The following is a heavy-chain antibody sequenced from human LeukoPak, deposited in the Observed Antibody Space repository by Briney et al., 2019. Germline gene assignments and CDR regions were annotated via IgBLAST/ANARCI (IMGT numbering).Heavy chain of an antibody. CDR1: GFTFSGYA. D-gene: IGHD4-17*01. CDR3: AKEVSRVTTFYFDY. V-gene: IGHV3-23*01. CDR2: ISGRGAGT. J-gene: IGHJ4*02. Sequence: GGSLRLSCAASGFTFSGYAMNWVRQAPGKGLEWVSAISGRGAGTYYADSVKGRFTISRDNSKNTLYLQMNSLRAEDTAVYYCAKEVSRVTTFYFDYWGQGTLVTVSS.